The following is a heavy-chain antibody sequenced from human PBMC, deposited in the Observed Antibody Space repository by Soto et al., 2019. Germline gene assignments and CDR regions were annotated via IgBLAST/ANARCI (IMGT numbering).Heavy chain of an antibody. J-gene: IGHJ4*02. V-gene: IGHV3-11*01. CDR3: ASGTNGAFFVY. D-gene: IGHD2-8*01. CDR2: ISSRSSTI. Sequence: QVQLVESGGGLVKPGGSLRLSCGASGITFSDYYMSWIRQAPGKGLEWVSYISSRSSTIFYADSVKGRFTISRDNVKNSLYLQMNSLRAEDTAVYYCASGTNGAFFVYWGQGILVTVSS. CDR1: GITFSDYY.